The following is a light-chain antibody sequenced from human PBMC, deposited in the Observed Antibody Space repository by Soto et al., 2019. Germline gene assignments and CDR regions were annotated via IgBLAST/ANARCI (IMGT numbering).Light chain of an antibody. V-gene: IGKV3-15*01. CDR1: QSVSSK. CDR2: GAS. Sequence: EIVMTQSPATLSVSPGERATLSCRASQSVSSKLAWYQQKPGQAPRLLIYGASTRAPGIPARFSGSGSGTEFTLTISSLQSEDFAAYYCQQYNNWPLTFGGGTKVEIK. J-gene: IGKJ4*01. CDR3: QQYNNWPLT.